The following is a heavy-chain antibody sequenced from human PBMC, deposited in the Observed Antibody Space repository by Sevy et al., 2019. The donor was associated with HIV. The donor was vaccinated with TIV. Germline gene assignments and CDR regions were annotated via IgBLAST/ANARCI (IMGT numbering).Heavy chain of an antibody. CDR3: ARDPRMYGDYHLAYFDF. CDR1: GFSFSYYG. CDR2: IGYDGSNK. J-gene: IGHJ4*02. Sequence: GGSLRLSCIGSGFSFSYYGIHWVRQSPGKGLEWVAVIGYDGSNKYYADSVRGRFTISRDNSKNTLFLQMDDLRAEDTAVYYCARDPRMYGDYHLAYFDFRGQGTLVTVSS. V-gene: IGHV3-33*08. D-gene: IGHD2-2*01.